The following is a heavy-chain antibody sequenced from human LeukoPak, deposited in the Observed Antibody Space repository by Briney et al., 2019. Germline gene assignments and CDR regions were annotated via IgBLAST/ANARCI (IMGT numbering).Heavy chain of an antibody. CDR3: AKGGAYYYDSSGFY. V-gene: IGHV3-23*01. J-gene: IGHJ4*02. CDR1: GFTFSSYW. Sequence: PGGSLRLSCAASGFTFSSYWMSWVRQAPGKGLEWVSAISGSGGSTYYAYSVKGRFTISRDNSKNTLYLQMNSLRAEDTAVYYCAKGGAYYYDSSGFYWGQGTLVTVSS. CDR2: ISGSGGST. D-gene: IGHD3-22*01.